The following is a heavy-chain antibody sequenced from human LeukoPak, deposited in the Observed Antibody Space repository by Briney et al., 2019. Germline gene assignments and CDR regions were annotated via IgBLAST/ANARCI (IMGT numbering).Heavy chain of an antibody. D-gene: IGHD1-1*01. Sequence: GGSLRLSCGASGFTFTSYAMSGVRQAPGKGLEWVSAINGGGEKTYYGDSVKGRFTISRDNSKNTLYLQMNSLRAEDTATYYCARPRAMTTGVGRYFDLWGRGTLVTVSS. CDR2: INGGGEKT. V-gene: IGHV3-23*01. CDR1: GFTFTSYA. CDR3: ARPRAMTTGVGRYFDL. J-gene: IGHJ2*01.